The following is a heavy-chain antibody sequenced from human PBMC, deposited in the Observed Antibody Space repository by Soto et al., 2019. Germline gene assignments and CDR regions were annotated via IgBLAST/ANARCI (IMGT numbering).Heavy chain of an antibody. CDR1: GGSISSGGYY. J-gene: IGHJ4*02. Sequence: PSETLSLTCTVSGGSISSGGYYWSWIRQHPGKGREWIGYIYYSGSTYYNPSLKSRVTISVDTSKNQFSLKLSSVTAADTAVYYCARAVAAAPVLFDYWGQGTLVTVSS. V-gene: IGHV4-31*03. CDR3: ARAVAAAPVLFDY. CDR2: IYYSGST. D-gene: IGHD6-13*01.